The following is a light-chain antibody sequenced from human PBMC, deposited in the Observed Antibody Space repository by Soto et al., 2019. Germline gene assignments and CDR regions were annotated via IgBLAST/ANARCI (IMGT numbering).Light chain of an antibody. CDR1: QSISSY. J-gene: IGKJ1*01. CDR3: QQCYSSPRT. CDR2: AAS. V-gene: IGKV1-39*01. Sequence: DIQMTQSPSSLSASVGDRVTITCRASQSISSYLNWYQQKPGKAPKLLIYAASSLQSGVPSRFSCSGSGTDFTLTISSLQPEDFATYYCQQCYSSPRTFGQGTKVEIK.